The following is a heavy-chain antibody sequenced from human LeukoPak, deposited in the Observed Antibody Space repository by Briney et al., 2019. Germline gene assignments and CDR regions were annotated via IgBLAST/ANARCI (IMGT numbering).Heavy chain of an antibody. D-gene: IGHD1-26*01. CDR1: GYTFTDYY. CDR2: ISPNSGGT. J-gene: IGHJ4*02. Sequence: GASVKVSCKASGYTFTDYYLHWVRQAPGQGLEWLAWISPNSGGTNYAQKFQGRVTLTRDTSITTVYMELSRLGSDDTAVYYCARGRDSGSRTYYYDYWGQGSLVTISS. V-gene: IGHV1-2*02. CDR3: ARGRDSGSRTYYYDY.